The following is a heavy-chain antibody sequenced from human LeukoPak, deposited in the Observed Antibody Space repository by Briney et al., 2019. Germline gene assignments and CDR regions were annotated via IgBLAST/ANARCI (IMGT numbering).Heavy chain of an antibody. V-gene: IGHV3-30*02. CDR3: AKDRGDYYYMDV. D-gene: IGHD1-26*01. J-gene: IGHJ6*03. CDR2: IRYDGSNK. Sequence: GGSLRLSCAASGFTFSSYGMHWVRRAPGKGLEWVAFIRYDGSNKHYEDSVKGRFTISRDNSKNTLYLQMNSLRAEDTAVYYCAKDRGDYYYMDVWGKGTTVTVSS. CDR1: GFTFSSYG.